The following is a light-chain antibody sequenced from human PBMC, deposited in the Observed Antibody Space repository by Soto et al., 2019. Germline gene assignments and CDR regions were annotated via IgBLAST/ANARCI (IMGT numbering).Light chain of an antibody. CDR1: QNISTY. Sequence: DIQMTQSPSSLSASVGVTIGTTCRASQNISTYLNWYQQKQGKAPNXXIFGASNLQTGVPSRFSGSVSGTEGTITISSLRKEDGSTYVCQQRYDSTITFGQGTRLEIK. CDR2: GAS. CDR3: QQRYDSTIT. V-gene: IGKV1-39*01. J-gene: IGKJ5*01.